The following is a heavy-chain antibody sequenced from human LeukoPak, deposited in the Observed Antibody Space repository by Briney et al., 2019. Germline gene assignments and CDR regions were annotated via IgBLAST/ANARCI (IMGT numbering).Heavy chain of an antibody. CDR3: AVTPDSSRWRYFDH. Sequence: GGSLRLSCAASGFTFSSYSMNWVRQAPGKGLEWVSYISSSSTTIYYADSVKGRFTISRDSAKKSLYLQVNSLRAEDTAVYYCAVTPDSSRWRYFDHWGQGTLVTVSS. V-gene: IGHV3-48*04. D-gene: IGHD3-22*01. CDR2: ISSSSTTI. J-gene: IGHJ4*02. CDR1: GFTFSSYS.